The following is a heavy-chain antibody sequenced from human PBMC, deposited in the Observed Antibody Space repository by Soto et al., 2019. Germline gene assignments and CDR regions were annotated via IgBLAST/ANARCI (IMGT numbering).Heavy chain of an antibody. D-gene: IGHD2-21*02. J-gene: IGHJ6*02. CDR3: ARDTYCGGDCYPPLSYYYYGMDV. CDR1: GFTFSSYG. Sequence: GGSLRLSCAASGFTFSSYGMHWVRQAPGKGLEWVAVIWYDGSNKYYADSVKGRFTISRDNSKNTLYLQMNSLRAEDTAVYYCARDTYCGGDCYPPLSYYYYGMDVWGQGTTVTVSS. V-gene: IGHV3-33*01. CDR2: IWYDGSNK.